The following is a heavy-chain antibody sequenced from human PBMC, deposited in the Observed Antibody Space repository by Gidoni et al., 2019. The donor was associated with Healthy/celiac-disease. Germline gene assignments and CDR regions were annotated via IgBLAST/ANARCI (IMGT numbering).Heavy chain of an antibody. J-gene: IGHJ4*02. D-gene: IGHD6-13*01. CDR2: ISWNRGSI. CDR1: GFTFDDYA. CDR3: AKDPKQIATYIDY. Sequence: EVQLVESGGGLVQPGRSLRLSCAASGFTFDDYAMHWVRQAPGKGLEWVSGISWNRGSIGYADSVKGRFTISRDNAKNSLYLQMNSLRAEDTALYYCAKDPKQIATYIDYWGQGTLVTVSS. V-gene: IGHV3-9*01.